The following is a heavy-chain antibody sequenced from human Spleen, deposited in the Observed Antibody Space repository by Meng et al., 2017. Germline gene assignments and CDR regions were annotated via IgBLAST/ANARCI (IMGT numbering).Heavy chain of an antibody. CDR3: ARGAVVVVPSTGARMVWFDP. J-gene: IGHJ5*02. D-gene: IGHD2-15*01. V-gene: IGHV4-59*01. CDR1: GGSISSYY. Sequence: SETLSLTCTVSGGSISSYYWSWIRQPPGKGLEWIGHIYYSGSTFYNPSLNSRVTISVDTSRNQFSLELSSVTAADTAVYYCARGAVVVVPSTGARMVWFDPWGQGTLVTVSS. CDR2: IYYSGST.